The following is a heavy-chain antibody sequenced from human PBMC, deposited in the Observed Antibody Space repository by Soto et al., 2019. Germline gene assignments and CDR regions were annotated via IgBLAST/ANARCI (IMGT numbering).Heavy chain of an antibody. D-gene: IGHD3-9*01. V-gene: IGHV1-2*02. Sequence: LVKVSRKASGYTYSGYYMDWLRQAPGQGLEWMGWINPNSGGTNYAQKFQGRVTMTRDTSISTAYMELSRLRSDDTAVYYCGSWDYDIPMGIWGQGTTVTGSS. CDR2: INPNSGGT. CDR1: GYTYSGYY. CDR3: GSWDYDIPMGI. J-gene: IGHJ6*02.